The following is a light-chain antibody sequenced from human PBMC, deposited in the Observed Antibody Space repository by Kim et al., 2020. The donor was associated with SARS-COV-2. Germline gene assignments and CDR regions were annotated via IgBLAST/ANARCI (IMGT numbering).Light chain of an antibody. V-gene: IGKV3-15*01. Sequence: VSPGERATLSCRASQGVSSNLAWYQQKPGQAPRLLIYGASTRATGIPARFSGSGSGTEFTLTISSLQSEDFAVYYCQQYNNWPQTFGQGTKVEIK. CDR3: QQYNNWPQT. J-gene: IGKJ1*01. CDR2: GAS. CDR1: QGVSSN.